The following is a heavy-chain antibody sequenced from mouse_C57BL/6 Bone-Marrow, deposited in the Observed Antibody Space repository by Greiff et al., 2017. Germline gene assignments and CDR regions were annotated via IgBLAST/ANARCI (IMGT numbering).Heavy chain of an antibody. CDR1: GFSFNTYA. J-gene: IGHJ4*01. D-gene: IGHD1-1*01. Sequence: EVHLVESGGGLVQPKGSLKLSCAASGFSFNTYAMNWVRQAPGKGLEWVARIRSKSNNYATYYADSVKDRFTISRDDSESMLYLQMNNLKTEDTAMYYCVRHGRFIRAMDYWGQGTSVTVSS. CDR2: IRSKSNNYAT. CDR3: VRHGRFIRAMDY. V-gene: IGHV10-1*01.